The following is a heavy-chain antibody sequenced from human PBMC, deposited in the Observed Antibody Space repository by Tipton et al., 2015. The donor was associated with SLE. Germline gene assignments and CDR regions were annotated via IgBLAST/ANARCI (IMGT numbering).Heavy chain of an antibody. CDR3: ARDSSGWYDPSVRAFDI. Sequence: TLSLTCTASGGSINSYYWSWIRQPPGKGLEWIGYIYYSGSTNYNPSLKSRVTISVDTSKNQFSLKLSSVTAADTAVYYCARDSSGWYDPSVRAFDIWGQGTMVTVSS. D-gene: IGHD6-19*01. V-gene: IGHV4-59*01. CDR1: GGSINSYY. CDR2: IYYSGST. J-gene: IGHJ3*02.